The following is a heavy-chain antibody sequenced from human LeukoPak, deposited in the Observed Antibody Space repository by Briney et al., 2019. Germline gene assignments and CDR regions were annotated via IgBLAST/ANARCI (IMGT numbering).Heavy chain of an antibody. CDR1: GFTFSAYG. V-gene: IGHV3-33*01. CDR3: ARAGAFYYYYMDV. Sequence: GRSLRLSCAASGFTFSAYGMHWVRQAPGKGLEWVAVIWYDGSNKYYAESVKGRFTISRDNSENTLYLQMNSLRAEDTAVYYCARAGAFYYYYMDVWGKGTTVTVSS. CDR2: IWYDGSNK. J-gene: IGHJ6*03. D-gene: IGHD1-1*01.